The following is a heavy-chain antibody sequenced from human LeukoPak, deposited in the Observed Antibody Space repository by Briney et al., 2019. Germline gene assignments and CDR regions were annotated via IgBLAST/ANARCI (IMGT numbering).Heavy chain of an antibody. D-gene: IGHD3-9*01. V-gene: IGHV3-48*03. CDR1: GFTFSSYE. CDR3: ARGLYYDILTGSHRVGYY. J-gene: IGHJ4*02. CDR2: ISSSCSTI. Sequence: PGGSLRLSCAASGFTFSSYEMNWVRQAPGKGLEWVSYISSSCSTIYYADSVKGRFTISRDNAKNSLYLQMNSLRAEDTAVYYCARGLYYDILTGSHRVGYYWGQGTLVTVSS.